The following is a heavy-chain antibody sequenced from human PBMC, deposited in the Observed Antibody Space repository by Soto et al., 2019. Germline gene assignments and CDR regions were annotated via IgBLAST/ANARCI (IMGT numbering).Heavy chain of an antibody. CDR2: ISAYNGNT. Sequence: QVQLVQPGAEVKKPGASVKVSCKASGYTFTSYGISWVRLAPGQGLEWMGWISAYNGNTSYAQMLQGRVTMTTDTSTSTAYMELRSLRSDHPGVYYCARGVGASYYFDYWGQGTLVTVSS. CDR1: GYTFTSYG. CDR3: ARGVGASYYFDY. D-gene: IGHD1-26*01. J-gene: IGHJ4*02. V-gene: IGHV1-18*01.